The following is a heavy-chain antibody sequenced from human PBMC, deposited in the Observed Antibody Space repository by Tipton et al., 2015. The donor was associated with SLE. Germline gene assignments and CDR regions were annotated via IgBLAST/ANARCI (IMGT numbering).Heavy chain of an antibody. J-gene: IGHJ4*02. D-gene: IGHD1-26*01. CDR3: AILDTTPSSF. CDR1: GYTLTDYY. CDR2: INPNSGGT. V-gene: IGHV1-2*02. Sequence: QLVQSGAEVKKPGASVKVSCKASGYTLTDYYMHWVRQAPGQGLEWMGWINPNSGGTSYARKFQGRVTLTRDTSLSTAYMELTSLKSEDTAVYYCAILDTTPSSFWGQGTLVTVSS.